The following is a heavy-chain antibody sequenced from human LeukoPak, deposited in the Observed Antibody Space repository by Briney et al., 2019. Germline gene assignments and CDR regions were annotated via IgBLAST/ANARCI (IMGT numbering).Heavy chain of an antibody. CDR3: ARVTYGYFDY. CDR2: ISAYNVNT. J-gene: IGHJ4*02. CDR1: VYTFTSFI. D-gene: IGHD2-21*01. Sequence: ASVKVSCKASVYTFTSFIITWLRQAPGQGLEWMGWISAYNVNTNYPQKLQGRVTMTTDTSTSTVYMELRSLRSDDTAVYYCARVTYGYFDYWGQGTLVTVSS. V-gene: IGHV1-18*04.